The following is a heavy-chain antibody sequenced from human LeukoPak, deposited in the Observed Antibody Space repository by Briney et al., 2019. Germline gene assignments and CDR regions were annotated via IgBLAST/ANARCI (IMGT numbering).Heavy chain of an antibody. CDR3: AREGRVDTQKEDAFDI. CDR1: GGSISSGGYY. V-gene: IGHV4-31*03. CDR2: IYYSGST. Sequence: PSETLSLTCTVSGGSISSGGYYWSWIRQHPGKGLEWIGYIYYSGSTYYNPSLKSRVTISVDTSKNQFSLKLSSVTAADTAVYYCAREGRVDTQKEDAFDIWDQGTMVTVSS. D-gene: IGHD5-18*01. J-gene: IGHJ3*02.